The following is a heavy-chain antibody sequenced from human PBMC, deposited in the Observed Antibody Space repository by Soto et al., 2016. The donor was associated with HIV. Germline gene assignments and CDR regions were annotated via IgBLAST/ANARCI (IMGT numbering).Heavy chain of an antibody. J-gene: IGHJ4*02. Sequence: QVQLVQSGAEVKKPGASVKVSCKASGYTFTSYGISWVRQGPRQGFEWMGWINPNSGGTKYARDFQGRVTMTRDTSINTAYMELNRLTSDDTAVYYCVSYGYWGQGTLVTVSS. V-gene: IGHV1-2*02. CDR3: VSYGY. CDR1: GYTFTSYG. D-gene: IGHD2-15*01. CDR2: INPNSGGT.